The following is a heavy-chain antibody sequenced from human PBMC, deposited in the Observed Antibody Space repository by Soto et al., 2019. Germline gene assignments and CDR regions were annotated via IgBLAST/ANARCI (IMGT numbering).Heavy chain of an antibody. CDR3: ARNSRVASRTS. CDR2: VYYTGST. D-gene: IGHD6-6*01. CDR1: GVSLIATSYC. V-gene: IGHV4-39*01. Sequence: PSETLSLTCTFSGVSLIATSYCCGWIRQPPGKGLEWIGSVYYTGSTYYRPSLESRVTISVDTSNKQFSLKLTSVTAADTAVYYCARNSRVASRTSWGQRTLVIVS. J-gene: IGHJ4*02.